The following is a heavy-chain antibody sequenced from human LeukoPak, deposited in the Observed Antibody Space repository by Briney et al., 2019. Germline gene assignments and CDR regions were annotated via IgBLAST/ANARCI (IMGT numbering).Heavy chain of an antibody. D-gene: IGHD3-3*01. Sequence: GGSLRLSCAASGFTFSSYGMNWVRQAPGKGLEWVSYISSSSSTIYYADSVKGRFTISRDNAKNSLYLQMNSLRAEDTAVYYCARPLYYDFWSGYPLDYWGQGTLVTVSS. CDR3: ARPLYYDFWSGYPLDY. V-gene: IGHV3-48*01. CDR2: ISSSSSTI. CDR1: GFTFSSYG. J-gene: IGHJ4*02.